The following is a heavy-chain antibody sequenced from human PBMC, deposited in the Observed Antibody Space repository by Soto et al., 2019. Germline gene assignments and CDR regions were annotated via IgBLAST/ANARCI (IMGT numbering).Heavy chain of an antibody. CDR1: GYTFASYA. CDR2: IIAYNGNT. V-gene: IGHV1-18*01. Sequence: QVQLVQSGAEVKKPGASVKVSCKASGYTFASYAISWMRQAPGQGLEWMGWIIAYNGNTNYAQKLQGRVTMTTDTTTSTAYMEPRSLRSYDTALYYCARDPPPPSYWGQGTLVTVSS. J-gene: IGHJ4*02. CDR3: ARDPPPPSY.